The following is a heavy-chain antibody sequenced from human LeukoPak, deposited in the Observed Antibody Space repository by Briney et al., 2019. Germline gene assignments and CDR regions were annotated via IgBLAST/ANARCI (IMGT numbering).Heavy chain of an antibody. D-gene: IGHD6-13*01. CDR2: IYYSGST. CDR1: GGSISSYY. J-gene: IGHJ6*02. CDR3: ARGNHSSSWLYYYYGMDV. V-gene: IGHV4-59*12. Sequence: SETLSLTCTVSGGSISSYYWSWIRQPPGKGLEWIGYIYYSGSTNYNPSLKSRVTISVDTSKNQFSLKLSSVTAADTAVYYCARGNHSSSWLYYYYGMDVWGQGTTVTVSS.